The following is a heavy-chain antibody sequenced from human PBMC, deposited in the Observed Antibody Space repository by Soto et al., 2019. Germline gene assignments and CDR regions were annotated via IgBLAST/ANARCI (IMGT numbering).Heavy chain of an antibody. J-gene: IGHJ6*03. Sequence: TLSLTCTVSGGSISTGGYYWSWIRQHPEKGLEWIGYIYYSGSTYYNPSLKSRVTISVDTSKNQFSLKLSSVTAADTAVYYCARRKKGYYNYMDVSGKGTTVTVS. CDR2: IYYSGST. CDR3: ARRKKGYYNYMDV. CDR1: GGSISTGGYY. V-gene: IGHV4-31*03.